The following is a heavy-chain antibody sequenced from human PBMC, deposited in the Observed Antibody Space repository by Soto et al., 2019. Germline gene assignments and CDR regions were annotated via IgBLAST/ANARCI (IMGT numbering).Heavy chain of an antibody. CDR1: GGSISSYY. D-gene: IGHD4-17*01. CDR3: ARRYGDCFDY. CDR2: IYYSGST. V-gene: IGHV4-59*08. J-gene: IGHJ4*02. Sequence: QVQLQESGPGLVKPSETLSLTCTVSGGSISSYYWSWIRQPPGKGLEWIGYIYYSGSTNYNPSLKSRVTTSVDTSKNQFSLKLSSVTAADTAVYYCARRYGDCFDYWGQGTLVTVSS.